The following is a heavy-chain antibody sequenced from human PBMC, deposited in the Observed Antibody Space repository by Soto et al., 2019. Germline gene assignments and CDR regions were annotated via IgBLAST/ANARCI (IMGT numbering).Heavy chain of an antibody. CDR2: IIPIFGAT. D-gene: IGHD2-2*02. CDR1: GGAFSMYA. V-gene: IGHV1-69*06. J-gene: IGHJ4*02. CDR3: ARGGLPAAIEVYFDY. Sequence: QVQLVQSGAEVKKPGSSVKVSCKASGGAFSMYAISWVRQAPGQGLEWMGGIIPIFGATNYAQKFQGRVTITADKSTSTAYMELSSLKSADTAVYYWARGGLPAAIEVYFDYWGQGTLVTVSS.